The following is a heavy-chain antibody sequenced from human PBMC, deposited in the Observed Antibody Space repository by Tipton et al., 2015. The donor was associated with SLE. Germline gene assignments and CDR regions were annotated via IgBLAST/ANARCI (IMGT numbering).Heavy chain of an antibody. CDR3: ARIHYYGSGSRDY. CDR2: VNGGGTT. Sequence: SLRLSCAASGFSYSSHAMTWVRQAPGKGLEWVSAVNGGGTTYYTDSVKGRFTISRDNSKNTLYLQMNSLRAEDTAVYYCARIHYYGSGSRDYWGQGTLVTVSS. D-gene: IGHD3-10*01. J-gene: IGHJ4*02. CDR1: GFSYSSHA. V-gene: IGHV3-23*01.